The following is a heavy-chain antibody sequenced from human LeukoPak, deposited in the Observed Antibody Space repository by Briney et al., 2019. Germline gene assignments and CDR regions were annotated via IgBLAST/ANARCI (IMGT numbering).Heavy chain of an antibody. V-gene: IGHV3-23*01. CDR1: GFTFSSYA. D-gene: IGHD5-18*01. CDR2: ISGSGGST. CDR3: AKGVDTAMVLLWDDY. J-gene: IGHJ4*02. Sequence: PGGSLRLSWAASGFTFSSYAMSWVRQAPGKGLEWVSAISGSGGSTYYADSVKGRFTISRDNSKNTLYLQMNSLRAEDTAVYYCAKGVDTAMVLLWDDYWGQGTLVTVSS.